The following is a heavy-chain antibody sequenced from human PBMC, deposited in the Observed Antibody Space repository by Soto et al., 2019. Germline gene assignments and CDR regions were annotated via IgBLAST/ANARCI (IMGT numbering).Heavy chain of an antibody. J-gene: IGHJ4*02. V-gene: IGHV3-23*01. CDR2: ISGSDGST. Sequence: CLRLSCVASGFSFSSYAMSWVRQAPGKGLEWVSVISGSDGSTYYADSVKGRFTISRDNSKNTLYLQMNSLRAEDTAVYYCAKDRERDAWYEDYWGQGTLVTVSS. CDR3: AKDRERDAWYEDY. CDR1: GFSFSSYA. D-gene: IGHD6-13*01.